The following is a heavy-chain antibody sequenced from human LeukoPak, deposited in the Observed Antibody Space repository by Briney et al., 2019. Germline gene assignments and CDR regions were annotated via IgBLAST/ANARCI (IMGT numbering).Heavy chain of an antibody. CDR2: IYYSGST. CDR1: GGSISSGDYY. J-gene: IGHJ5*02. CDR3: ARGKGESVYDFWSGYNWFDP. V-gene: IGHV4-30-4*01. D-gene: IGHD3-3*01. Sequence: PSQTLSLTCTVSGGSISSGDYYWSWIRQPPGKGLEWIGYIYYSGSTYYNPSLKSRATISVDTSKNQFSLKLSSVTAADTAVYYCARGKGESVYDFWSGYNWFDPWGQGTLVTVSS.